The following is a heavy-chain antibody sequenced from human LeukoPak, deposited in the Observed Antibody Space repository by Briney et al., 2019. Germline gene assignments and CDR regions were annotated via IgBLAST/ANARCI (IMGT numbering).Heavy chain of an antibody. V-gene: IGHV3-74*01. CDR3: AKARFLGGSLDY. J-gene: IGHJ4*02. D-gene: IGHD1-26*01. CDR2: INDDGSDT. Sequence: GGSLRLFCAASGFTFKLYWMHWVRQVPGKRPVWVSRINDDGSDTIYADSVRGRFTISRDDAKNTVYLQMNNLRAEDTAVYYCAKARFLGGSLDYWGQGTLVTVSS. CDR1: GFTFKLYW.